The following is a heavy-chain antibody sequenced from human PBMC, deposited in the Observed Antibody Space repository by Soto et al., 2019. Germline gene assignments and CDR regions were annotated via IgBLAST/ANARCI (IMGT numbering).Heavy chain of an antibody. CDR3: ARRMYNGDFHYLNDYYYYYMYV. Sequence: SETLSLTCTVSGGSISSSSYYWGWIRQPPGKGLEWIGSIYYSGSTYYNPSLKSRVTISVDTSKNQFSLKLSSVTAADTAVYYCARRMYNGDFHYLNDYYYYYMYVWGKGTTVTVS. CDR2: IYYSGST. J-gene: IGHJ6*03. CDR1: GGSISSSSYY. V-gene: IGHV4-39*01. D-gene: IGHD4-17*01.